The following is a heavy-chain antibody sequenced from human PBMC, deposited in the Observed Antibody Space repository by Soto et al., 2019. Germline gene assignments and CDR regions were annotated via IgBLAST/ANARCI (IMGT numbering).Heavy chain of an antibody. D-gene: IGHD2-21*02. CDR3: ASLCGGDCSSDY. CDR1: GYTLTELS. Sequence: ASVKVSCKVSGYTLTELSMHWLRQAPGKGLEWMGGFDPEDGETIYAQKFQGRVTMTEDTSTDTAYMELSSLRSEDTAVYYCASLCGGDCSSDYWGQGTLVTVSS. V-gene: IGHV1-24*01. CDR2: FDPEDGET. J-gene: IGHJ4*02.